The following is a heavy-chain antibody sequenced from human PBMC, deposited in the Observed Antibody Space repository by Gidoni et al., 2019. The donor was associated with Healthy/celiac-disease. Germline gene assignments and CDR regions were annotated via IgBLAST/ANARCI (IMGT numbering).Heavy chain of an antibody. CDR3: AREVEPWIQLWILDY. D-gene: IGHD5-18*01. V-gene: IGHV3-30-3*01. CDR2: ISYDGSNK. J-gene: IGHJ4*02. Sequence: QVQLVESGGGVVQPGRSLSLSCAASGFTFSSYARHWVRQAPGKGLEWVAVISYDGSNKYYADSVKGRFTISRDNSKNTLYLQMNSLRAEDTAVYYCAREVEPWIQLWILDYWGQGTLVTVSS. CDR1: GFTFSSYA.